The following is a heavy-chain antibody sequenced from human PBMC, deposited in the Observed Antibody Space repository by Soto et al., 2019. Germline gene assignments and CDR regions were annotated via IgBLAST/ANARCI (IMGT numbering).Heavy chain of an antibody. V-gene: IGHV3-23*01. CDR2: ISGSGGST. CDR1: GFTFSSYA. CDR3: TTDLLLWTFDY. J-gene: IGHJ4*02. D-gene: IGHD3-10*01. Sequence: PGGSLRLSCAASGFTFSSYAMSWVRQAPGKGLEWVSAISGSGGSTYYADSVKGRFTISRDNSKNTLYLQMNSLKTEDTAVYYCTTDLLLWTFDYWGQGTLVTVSS.